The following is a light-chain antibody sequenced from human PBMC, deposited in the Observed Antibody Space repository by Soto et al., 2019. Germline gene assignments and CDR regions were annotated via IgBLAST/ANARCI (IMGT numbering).Light chain of an antibody. Sequence: SYELTQPPSVSVSPGQTASITCSGDTLGNKYACWYQQKPGQSPVLVIYQDTKRPSGIPERFSGSNSGNTATLTISGTQAMDEADYYCQTWDNSAGDVFGSGTKVTVL. CDR1: TLGNKY. V-gene: IGLV3-1*01. CDR2: QDT. J-gene: IGLJ1*01. CDR3: QTWDNSAGDV.